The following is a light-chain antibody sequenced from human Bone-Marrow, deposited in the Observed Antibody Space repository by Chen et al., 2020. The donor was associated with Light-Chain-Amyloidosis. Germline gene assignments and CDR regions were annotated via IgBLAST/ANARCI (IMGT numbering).Light chain of an antibody. CDR1: QTISSNY. V-gene: IGKV3-20*01. Sequence: EIVLTQSPGTLSLSPGEGANLSCRASQTISSNYLTWYQQNFGQAPRLLIYGSSSRATGIPDRCTGSGSVTDFTLTINRLEPEDFAMYYCQQYGTSPLTFGGGTKVEIK. CDR3: QQYGTSPLT. J-gene: IGKJ4*01. CDR2: GSS.